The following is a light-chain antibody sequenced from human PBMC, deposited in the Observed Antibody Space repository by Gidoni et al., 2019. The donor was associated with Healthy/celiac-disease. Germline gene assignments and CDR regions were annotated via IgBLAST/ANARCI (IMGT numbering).Light chain of an antibody. CDR2: GAS. J-gene: IGKJ2*01. CDR3: QQYGSAPYT. V-gene: IGKV3-20*01. CDR1: QSVSSSY. Sequence: ILFTPSPGPLSLSPGERDTLSCRASQSVSSSYLAWYQQKPGQAHSLLIYGASSRATGIPDRFSGSGSGTDVTLTISRLEPEDFAVYYCQQYGSAPYTFGQXTKLEIK.